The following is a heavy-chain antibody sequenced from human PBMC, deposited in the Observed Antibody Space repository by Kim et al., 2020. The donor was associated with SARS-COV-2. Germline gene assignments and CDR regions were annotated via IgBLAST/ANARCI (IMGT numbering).Heavy chain of an antibody. CDR2: MNPNSGNT. CDR3: ARGGLYCSSTSCYFVAPYGMDV. CDR1: GYTFTSYD. Sequence: ASVKVSCKASGYTFTSYDINWVRQATGQGLEWMGWMNPNSGNTGYAQKFQGRVTMTRNTSISTAYMELSSLRSEDTAVYYCARGGLYCSSTSCYFVAPYGMDVWGQGTTVTVSS. V-gene: IGHV1-8*01. D-gene: IGHD2-2*01. J-gene: IGHJ6*02.